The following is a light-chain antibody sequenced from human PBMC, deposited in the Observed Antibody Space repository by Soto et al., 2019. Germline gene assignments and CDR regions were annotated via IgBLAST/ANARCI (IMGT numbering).Light chain of an antibody. V-gene: IGLV2-14*01. CDR2: DVS. CDR3: TSFTNSSTFV. J-gene: IGLJ1*01. Sequence: QSVLAQPASVSGSPGQSITISCTGTSSDVGRYNYVSWFQQHPGKAPKLLIYDVSNWPSGVSDRFSGSKSGNTASLTISGLQADYEADYYCTSFTNSSTFVFGTGTKVTVL. CDR1: SSDVGRYNY.